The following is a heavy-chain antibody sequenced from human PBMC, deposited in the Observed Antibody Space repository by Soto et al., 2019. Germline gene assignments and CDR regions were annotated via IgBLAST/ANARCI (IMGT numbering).Heavy chain of an antibody. CDR3: VRVGVGIGNHFDS. J-gene: IGHJ4*02. V-gene: IGHV4-59*12. CDR2: IHYSGRA. CDR1: NGSISGFY. D-gene: IGHD1-26*01. Sequence: QVQLQASGPALVKPSETLSLTCSGSNGSISGFYLTWIRQPPGKILEWIGYIHYSGRADYNPSLPSRATMSVDTSKNQFSLNLKSITAADTAVDYCVRVGVGIGNHFDSGGRGTLVSVSS.